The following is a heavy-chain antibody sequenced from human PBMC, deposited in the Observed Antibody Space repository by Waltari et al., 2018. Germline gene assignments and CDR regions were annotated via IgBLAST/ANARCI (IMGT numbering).Heavy chain of an antibody. CDR3: ARGGLYGQQLLESAFEI. V-gene: IGHV1-69*05. D-gene: IGHD6-13*01. CDR1: GGSFSTYA. Sequence: QVQLVQSGAELKKPGSSVKVSCKASGGSFSTYAITWVRQAPGQGLEWMGGNIPRFGTANYAQKIQDRVTIITDESMTTAYMELSSLTSEDTAVYYCARGGLYGQQLLESAFEIWGQGTKVTVSS. CDR2: NIPRFGTA. J-gene: IGHJ3*02.